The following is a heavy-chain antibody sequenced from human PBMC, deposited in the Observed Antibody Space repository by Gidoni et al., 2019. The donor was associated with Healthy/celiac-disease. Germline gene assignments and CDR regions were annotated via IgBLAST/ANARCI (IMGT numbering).Heavy chain of an antibody. CDR2: IYYSGST. V-gene: IGHV4-39*01. J-gene: IGHJ3*02. CDR1: GGSISSSSYY. Sequence: QLQLQESGPGLVKPSETLSLTCTVSGGSISSSSYYWGWIRQPPGKGLEWIGSIYYSGSTYYNPSLKSRVTISVDTSKNQFSLKLSSVTAADTAVYYCARHLHRVVPGSIPQVRLGDAFDIWGQGTMVTVSS. D-gene: IGHD3-10*01. CDR3: ARHLHRVVPGSIPQVRLGDAFDI.